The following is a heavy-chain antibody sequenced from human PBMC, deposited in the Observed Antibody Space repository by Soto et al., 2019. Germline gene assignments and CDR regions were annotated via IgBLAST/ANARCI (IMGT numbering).Heavy chain of an antibody. CDR3: AKGLLWFGELGPRGDAFDI. CDR2: ISYDASNK. Sequence: QVQLVESGGGVVQPGRSLRLSCAASGFTFSSYGMHWVRQAPGKGLEWVAVISYDASNKYYADSVKGRFTISRDNSKNTLYLQMNSLRAEDTAVYYCAKGLLWFGELGPRGDAFDIWGQGTMVTVSS. V-gene: IGHV3-30*18. CDR1: GFTFSSYG. J-gene: IGHJ3*02. D-gene: IGHD3-10*01.